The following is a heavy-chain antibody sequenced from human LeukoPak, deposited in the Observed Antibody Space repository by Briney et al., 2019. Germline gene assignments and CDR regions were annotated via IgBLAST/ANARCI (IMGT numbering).Heavy chain of an antibody. V-gene: IGHV3-23*01. CDR1: GFTFSSYA. Sequence: GGSLRLSCAASGFTFSSYAMSWVRQAPGKGLEWVSAISGSGGSTYYADSVKGRFTISRDNSKNTLYPQMNSLRAEDTAVYYCAKQRSEGIVVVPAATGYWGQGTLVTVSS. D-gene: IGHD2-2*01. CDR2: ISGSGGST. J-gene: IGHJ4*02. CDR3: AKQRSEGIVVVPAATGY.